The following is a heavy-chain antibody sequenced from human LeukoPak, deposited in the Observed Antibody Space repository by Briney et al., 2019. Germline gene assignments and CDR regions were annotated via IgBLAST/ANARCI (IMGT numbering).Heavy chain of an antibody. CDR3: AKDYKSSSGYGSSAFDI. CDR2: MSGSGDST. Sequence: QTGGSLRLSCAASGFTFSNYVMSWVRQAPGKGLEWVSGMSGSGDSTYYADSVKGRFTISRDNSKNTLSLQMNSLRAEDTAVYYCAKDYKSSSGYGSSAFDIWGQGTMVTVSS. D-gene: IGHD3-22*01. CDR1: GFTFSNYV. J-gene: IGHJ3*02. V-gene: IGHV3-23*01.